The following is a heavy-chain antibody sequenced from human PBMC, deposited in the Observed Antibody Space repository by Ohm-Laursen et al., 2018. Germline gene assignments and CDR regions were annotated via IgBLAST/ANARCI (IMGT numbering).Heavy chain of an antibody. D-gene: IGHD2-15*01. CDR2: IGKSGDT. J-gene: IGHJ6*02. CDR3: VRDPSGWGLDV. CDR1: GYTFTDYD. V-gene: IGHV3-13*04. Sequence: SLRLSCSASGYTFTDYDMHWVRQRTEKGLESIAQIGKSGDTYHAGSVKGRFSISRDNAKKSLYLQMDSLRAEDTAVYYCVRDPSGWGLDVWGQGTTVTVCS.